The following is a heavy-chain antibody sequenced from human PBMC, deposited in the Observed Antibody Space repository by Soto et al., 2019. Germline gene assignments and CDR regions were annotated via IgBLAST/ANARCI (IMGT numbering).Heavy chain of an antibody. CDR3: ARHVKVPAANYYYYYGMDV. V-gene: IGHV5-51*01. CDR1: GYSFTSYW. Sequence: GESLKISCKGSGYSFTSYWIGWVRQMPGKGLEWMGIIYPGDSDTRYSPSFQGQVTISADKSISTASLQWSSLKASDTAMYYCARHVKVPAANYYYYYGMDVWGQGTTVTVSS. D-gene: IGHD2-2*01. CDR2: IYPGDSDT. J-gene: IGHJ6*02.